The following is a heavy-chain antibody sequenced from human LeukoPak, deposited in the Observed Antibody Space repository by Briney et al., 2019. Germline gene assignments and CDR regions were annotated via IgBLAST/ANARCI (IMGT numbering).Heavy chain of an antibody. J-gene: IGHJ4*02. CDR2: IIPIFGTA. Sequence: SVKVSCKASGGTFSSYAISWVRQAPGQGLEWMGGIIPIFGTANSAQKFQGRVTITTDESTSTAYMELSSLRSEDTAVYYCARDGDGYRKFGYWGQGTLVTVSS. D-gene: IGHD5-24*01. V-gene: IGHV1-69*05. CDR3: ARDGDGYRKFGY. CDR1: GGTFSSYA.